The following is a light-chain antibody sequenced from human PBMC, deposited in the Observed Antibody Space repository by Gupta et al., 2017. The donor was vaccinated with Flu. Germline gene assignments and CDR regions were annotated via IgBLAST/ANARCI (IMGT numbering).Light chain of an antibody. V-gene: IGLV2-14*01. Sequence: ITISCTGTSSDIGGYNYVSWYQQHPGKAPKLMIYEVSNRPSGVSNRFPGSKSGNTASLTISGLQAEDEADYYCSSYASSGTLFVFGTGTKVTVL. CDR3: SSYASSGTLFV. CDR1: SSDIGGYNY. J-gene: IGLJ1*01. CDR2: EVS.